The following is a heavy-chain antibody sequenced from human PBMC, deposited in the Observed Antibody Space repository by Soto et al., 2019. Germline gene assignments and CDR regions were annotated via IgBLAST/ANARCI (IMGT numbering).Heavy chain of an antibody. CDR3: VLWPPYYFDY. V-gene: IGHV3-23*01. CDR1: GFTLSSYA. CDR2: ISGSGGST. J-gene: IGHJ4*02. Sequence: EVQLLEFGGGLVQPGGSLRLACAASGFTLSSYAMSWVRQAPGKGLEWVSAISGSGGSTYYADSVKGRFTISRDNSKNTLYLQMNSLRAEDTAVYYCVLWPPYYFDYWGQGTLVTVSS. D-gene: IGHD3-10*01.